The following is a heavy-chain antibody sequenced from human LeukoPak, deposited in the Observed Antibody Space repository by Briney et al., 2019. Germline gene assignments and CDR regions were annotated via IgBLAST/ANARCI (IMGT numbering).Heavy chain of an antibody. V-gene: IGHV1-69*01. J-gene: IGHJ4*02. D-gene: IGHD3-3*01. Sequence: SVKVSCKASGGTFSSYAISWVRQAPGQGLEWMGGIIPIFGTANYAQKFQGRVTITADESTSTAYMELSSLRSEDTAVYYCARDSDDFWSGYYTPRFDYWGQGTLVTVSS. CDR1: GGTFSSYA. CDR2: IIPIFGTA. CDR3: ARDSDDFWSGYYTPRFDY.